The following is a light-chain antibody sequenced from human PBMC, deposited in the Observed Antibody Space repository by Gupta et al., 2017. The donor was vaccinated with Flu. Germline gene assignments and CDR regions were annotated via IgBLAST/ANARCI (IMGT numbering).Light chain of an antibody. CDR1: QSISSW. CDR2: NAS. J-gene: IGKJ1*01. V-gene: IGKV1-5*03. CDR3: RQYYSYPWT. Sequence: PSTPSASVGDRITITCRATQSISSWLASYQQKPGKAPKLLLYNASSFLSGVPSSFSGSGSGAEFTLTIISLLPHDFATSYCRQYYSYPWTFGQGTKLEI.